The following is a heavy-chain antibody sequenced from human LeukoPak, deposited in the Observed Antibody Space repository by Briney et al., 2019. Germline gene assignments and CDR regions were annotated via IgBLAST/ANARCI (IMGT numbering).Heavy chain of an antibody. CDR2: ISAYNGNT. V-gene: IGHV1-18*01. CDR1: GYTFTSYG. J-gene: IGHJ4*02. CDR3: AREYCANGVCYTDY. D-gene: IGHD2-8*01. Sequence: ASVKVSCKASGYTFTSYGISWVRQAPGQGLEWMGWISAYNGNTNYAQSFQGRVTMTTDTSTTTAYMEVRGLRSDDTVVYYCAREYCANGVCYTDYWGQGTLVTVSS.